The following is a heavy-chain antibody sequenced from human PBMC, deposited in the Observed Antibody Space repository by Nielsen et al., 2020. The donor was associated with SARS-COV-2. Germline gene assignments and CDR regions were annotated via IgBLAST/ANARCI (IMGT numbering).Heavy chain of an antibody. D-gene: IGHD6-13*01. J-gene: IGHJ4*02. CDR3: AKGQGRYSSSWYVGYDY. CDR2: ISAYNGNT. V-gene: IGHV1-18*01. CDR1: GYTFTSYG. Sequence: ASVKVSCKASGYTFTSYGISWVRQAPGQGLEWMGWISAYNGNTNYAQKPQGRVTMTTDTSTSTAYMELRSLRSDDTAVYYCAKGQGRYSSSWYVGYDYWGQGTLVTVSS.